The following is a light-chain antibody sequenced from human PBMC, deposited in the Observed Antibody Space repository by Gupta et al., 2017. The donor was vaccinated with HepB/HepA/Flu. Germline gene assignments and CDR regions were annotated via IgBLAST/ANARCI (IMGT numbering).Light chain of an antibody. CDR2: DAS. J-gene: IGKJ2*02. V-gene: IGKV1-33*01. Sequence: IQMTQSPSSLSASVGDRVTITCQASQDITNYLNWYQQKPGKAPKLLIYDASNLETGVPSRFSGSGSGTRFSFTISSLQPEDIATYYCQQYDNFSCTFGQGTKLEIK. CDR1: QDITNY. CDR3: QQYDNFSCT.